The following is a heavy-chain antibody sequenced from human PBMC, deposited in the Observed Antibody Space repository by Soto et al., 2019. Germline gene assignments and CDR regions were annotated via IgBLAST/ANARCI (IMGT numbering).Heavy chain of an antibody. CDR2: ISSSSSYI. CDR3: ARDLGGYSSGWHDY. Sequence: EVQLVETGGGLVKPGGSLRLSCAASGFTFSSYSMNWVRQAPGKGLEWVSSISSSSSYIYYADSVKGRFTISRDNAKNSLYLQMNSLRAEDTAVYDCARDLGGYSSGWHDYWGQGTLVTVSS. V-gene: IGHV3-21*01. J-gene: IGHJ4*02. D-gene: IGHD6-19*01. CDR1: GFTFSSYS.